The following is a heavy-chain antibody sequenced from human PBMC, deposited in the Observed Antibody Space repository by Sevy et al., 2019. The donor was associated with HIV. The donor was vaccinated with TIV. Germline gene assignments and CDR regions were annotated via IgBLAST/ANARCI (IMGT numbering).Heavy chain of an antibody. J-gene: IGHJ6*02. Sequence: GGSLRLSCAASGFTFSDYYMSWIRQAPGKGLEWISYISGSDSTIYYACSVKGRFTISRDNAKNSLYLQMNSLRAEDTAVYYCARDHVKDGDLGDYYYYAMDVWGQGTTVTVSS. CDR1: GFTFSDYY. CDR2: ISGSDSTI. D-gene: IGHD4-17*01. CDR3: ARDHVKDGDLGDYYYYAMDV. V-gene: IGHV3-11*01.